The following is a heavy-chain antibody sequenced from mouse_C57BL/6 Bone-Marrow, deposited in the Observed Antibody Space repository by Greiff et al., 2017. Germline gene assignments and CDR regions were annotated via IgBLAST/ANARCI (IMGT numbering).Heavy chain of an antibody. CDR3: SIYDYVWSLDV. CDR2: IYPGSGNT. V-gene: IGHV1-76*01. J-gene: IGHJ1*03. D-gene: IGHD2-4*01. Sequence: QVQLQQSGAELVRPGASVKLSCKASGYTFTDYYINWVKQRPGQGLEWIARIYPGSGNTYYNEKFKGKATLTAEKSSSNAYMQLSSLTSEESAVYFCSIYDYVWSLDVWGTGTTVTVSS. CDR1: GYTFTDYY.